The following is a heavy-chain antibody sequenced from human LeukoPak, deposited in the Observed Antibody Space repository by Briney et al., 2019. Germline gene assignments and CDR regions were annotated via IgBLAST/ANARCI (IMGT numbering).Heavy chain of an antibody. Sequence: SVKVSCKASGGAFDSDGISCGRHAPGQGLEWMGRIIPIISITNYAQRFQGRLTITADKSTTTAYMELSSLISEDTAVYYCARDPICRVGVCFPWGQGTVDPGSS. V-gene: IGHV1-69*04. CDR3: ARDPICRVGVCFP. CDR1: GGAFDSDG. CDR2: IIPIISIT. D-gene: IGHD3-16*01. J-gene: IGHJ5*02.